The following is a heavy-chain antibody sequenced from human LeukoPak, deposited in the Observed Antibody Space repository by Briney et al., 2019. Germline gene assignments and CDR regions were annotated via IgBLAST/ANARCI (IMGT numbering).Heavy chain of an antibody. J-gene: IGHJ6*03. CDR2: IQYDGNNK. Sequence: PGGSLRLSCAASGFTFSSYGMHWVRQAPGKGLEWVAFIQYDGNNKYYADSVKGRFTISRDNSKNTLYLQMNSLRAEDTAVYYCAKVISSSWYYYYYYMDVWGKGTTVTVSS. CDR1: GFTFSSYG. CDR3: AKVISSSWYYYYYYMDV. D-gene: IGHD6-13*01. V-gene: IGHV3-30*02.